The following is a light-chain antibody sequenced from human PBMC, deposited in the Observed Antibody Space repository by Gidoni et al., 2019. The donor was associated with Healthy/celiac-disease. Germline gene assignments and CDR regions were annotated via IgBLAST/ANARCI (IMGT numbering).Light chain of an antibody. V-gene: IGLV3-25*03. J-gene: IGLJ2*01. CDR3: QSADSSGTYVV. CDR2: KDS. Sequence: SYELTQPPSVSVSPGQTARITCSGDALPKQYAYWYQQKPGQAPVLVMYKDSERPSGIPERFSCSSSGTTVTLTISGVQAEDEADYYCQSADSSGTYVVFGGGTKLTVL. CDR1: ALPKQY.